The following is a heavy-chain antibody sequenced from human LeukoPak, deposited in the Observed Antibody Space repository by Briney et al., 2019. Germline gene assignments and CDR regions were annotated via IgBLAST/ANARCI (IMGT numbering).Heavy chain of an antibody. CDR1: GGSFSGYY. D-gene: IGHD3-22*01. J-gene: IGHJ4*02. CDR2: INHSGST. CDR3: ARGPPYYYDSSGYYCR. V-gene: IGHV4-34*01. Sequence: KPSETLSLTCAVYGGSFSGYYWSWIRQPPGKGLEWIGEINHSGSTNYNPPLKSRVTISVDTSKNQFSLKLSSVTAADTAVYYCARGPPYYYDSSGYYCRWGQGTLVTVSS.